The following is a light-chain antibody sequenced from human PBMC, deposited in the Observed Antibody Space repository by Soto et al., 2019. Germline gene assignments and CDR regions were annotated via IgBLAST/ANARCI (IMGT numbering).Light chain of an antibody. CDR3: SSYGGSNNLV. V-gene: IGLV2-8*01. J-gene: IGLJ3*02. CDR1: SSDVGRYNY. Sequence: QSALTQPPSAYGSPGQSVTISCTGTSSDVGRYNYVYWYQHNPGKAPKLMIFEVSKRPSGVPDRFSGSKSGNTASLTVSGLQAEDEADYYCSSYGGSNNLVFGGGTKLTVL. CDR2: EVS.